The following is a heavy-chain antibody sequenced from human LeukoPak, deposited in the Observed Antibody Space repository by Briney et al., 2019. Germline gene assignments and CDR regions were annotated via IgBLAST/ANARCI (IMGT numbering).Heavy chain of an antibody. CDR3: ARALGYDSSGYYHYYFDY. D-gene: IGHD3-22*01. Sequence: KSSETLSLTCTVSGGSISSYYWSWIRQPPGKGLEWIGYIYYSGSTNYNPSLKSRVTISVDTSKNQFSLKLSSVTAADTAVYYCARALGYDSSGYYHYYFDYWGQGTLVTVSS. CDR1: GGSISSYY. V-gene: IGHV4-59*01. CDR2: IYYSGST. J-gene: IGHJ4*02.